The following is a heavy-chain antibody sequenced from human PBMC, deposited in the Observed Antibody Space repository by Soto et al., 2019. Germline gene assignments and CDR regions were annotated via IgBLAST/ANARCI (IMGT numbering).Heavy chain of an antibody. Sequence: GGSLRLSCVASGFNLSHPWMTWVRQAAGRGLEWVGRIKSKTDGGTADYAAPVKGRATISRDDSKNTVYLQMNSLKTEDTAVYYCTTGIYYDILTGYHNVAYWGQGALVTVSS. J-gene: IGHJ4*02. V-gene: IGHV3-15*01. D-gene: IGHD3-9*01. CDR3: TTGIYYDILTGYHNVAY. CDR1: GFNLSHPW. CDR2: IKSKTDGGTA.